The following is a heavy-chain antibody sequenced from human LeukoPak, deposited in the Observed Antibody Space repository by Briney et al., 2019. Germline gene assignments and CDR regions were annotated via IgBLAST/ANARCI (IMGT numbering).Heavy chain of an antibody. Sequence: GASVKVSCKTSGYTFTNYDINWVRQASGQGLEWMGWMNPNTGNTGYAQKFLGRVTMTRDTSTSTAYMELRNLRSEDTAVYFCARSRYGDYSPWGQGTLVIVSS. D-gene: IGHD4-17*01. CDR1: GYTFTNYD. CDR2: MNPNTGNT. V-gene: IGHV1-8*01. CDR3: ARSRYGDYSP. J-gene: IGHJ5*02.